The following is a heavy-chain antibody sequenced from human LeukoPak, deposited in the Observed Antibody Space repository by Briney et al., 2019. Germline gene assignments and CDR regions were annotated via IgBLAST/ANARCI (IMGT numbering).Heavy chain of an antibody. Sequence: GASVKVSCKASGYTFTGYYMHWVRQAPGQGLEWMGCINPNSGGTNYAQKFQGRVTMTRDTSISTAYMELRRLRSDDTAVYYCARDGANCSSTSCPNYFDYWGRGTLVTVSS. D-gene: IGHD2-2*01. CDR1: GYTFTGYY. V-gene: IGHV1-2*02. J-gene: IGHJ4*02. CDR2: INPNSGGT. CDR3: ARDGANCSSTSCPNYFDY.